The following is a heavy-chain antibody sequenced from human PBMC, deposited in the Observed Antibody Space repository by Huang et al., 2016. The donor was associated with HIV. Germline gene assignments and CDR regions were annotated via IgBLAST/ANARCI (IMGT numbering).Heavy chain of an antibody. CDR3: ARGGAPYYDFWSGGHHYGMDV. V-gene: IGHV3-7*04. CDR1: GFTFRSYW. Sequence: EVQLVESGGGLVQPGGSLRLSCAASGFTFRSYWMSWVRQAPGKGLEWVANIKQDGSEKYYGDSVKGRFTSSRDNVKNALYLQMYSLRVEDTAIYYCARGGAPYYDFWSGGHHYGMDVWGQGTTVTVSS. CDR2: IKQDGSEK. D-gene: IGHD3-3*01. J-gene: IGHJ6*02.